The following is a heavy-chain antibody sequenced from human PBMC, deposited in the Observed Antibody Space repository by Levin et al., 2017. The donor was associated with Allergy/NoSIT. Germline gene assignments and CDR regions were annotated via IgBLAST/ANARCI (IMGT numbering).Heavy chain of an antibody. Sequence: GESLKISCAASGFTFSGYGMHWVRQAPGKGLEWVAVISYEGSNKYYADSVKGRFTISRDNSKNTLYLQMNSLRGEDTAVYYCAKDWVRWAVTGTNYFDYWGQGTLVTVSS. V-gene: IGHV3-30*18. CDR3: AKDWVRWAVTGTNYFDY. CDR1: GFTFSGYG. D-gene: IGHD6-19*01. J-gene: IGHJ4*02. CDR2: ISYEGSNK.